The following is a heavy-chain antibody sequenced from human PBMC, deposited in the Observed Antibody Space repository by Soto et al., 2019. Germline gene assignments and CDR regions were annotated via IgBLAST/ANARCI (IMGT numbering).Heavy chain of an antibody. J-gene: IGHJ6*02. CDR3: ARALDSSSRYYYDYCMDV. V-gene: IGHV1-18*01. CDR2: ISAYNGNT. Sequence: QVQLVQSGAEVKKPGASVKVSCKASGYTFTSYGISWVRQAPGQGLEWMGWISAYNGNTNYAQKLQGRVTMTTDTSTIPAYRELRSLRSDDTAMYDCARALDSSSRYYYDYCMDVWGQGTTVTVSS. D-gene: IGHD5-18*01. CDR1: GYTFTSYG.